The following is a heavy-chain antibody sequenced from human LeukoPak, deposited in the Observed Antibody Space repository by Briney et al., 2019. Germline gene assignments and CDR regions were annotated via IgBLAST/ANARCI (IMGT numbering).Heavy chain of an antibody. V-gene: IGHV5-51*01. CDR3: ARPVVRSWDSPYYFDY. Sequence: GESLKISCKGSGYSFTSYWIGWVRQMPGKGLEWMGIIYPGDSDTRYSPSFQGQATISADKSISTAYLQWSSLKASDTAMYYCARPVVRSWDSPYYFDYWGQGTLVTVSS. CDR1: GYSFTSYW. CDR2: IYPGDSDT. D-gene: IGHD2-15*01. J-gene: IGHJ4*02.